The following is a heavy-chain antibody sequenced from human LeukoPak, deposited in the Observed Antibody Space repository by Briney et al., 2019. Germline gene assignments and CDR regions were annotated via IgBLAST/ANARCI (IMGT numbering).Heavy chain of an antibody. Sequence: PGGSLRLSCAASGFTLSSYNMNWVRQAPGKGLEWTSYISISSSTMYYADSVKGRFTISRDNSKNTLYLQMNSLRAEDTAVYYCAREGIVGATCFDYWGQGTLVTVSS. CDR3: AREGIVGATCFDY. V-gene: IGHV3-48*01. CDR2: ISISSSTM. D-gene: IGHD1-26*01. CDR1: GFTLSSYN. J-gene: IGHJ4*02.